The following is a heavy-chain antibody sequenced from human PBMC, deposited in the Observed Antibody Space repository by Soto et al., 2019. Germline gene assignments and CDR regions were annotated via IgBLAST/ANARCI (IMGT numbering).Heavy chain of an antibody. CDR3: ARGESYYGSGSYWS. V-gene: IGHV4-59*01. CDR2: IYYSGST. J-gene: IGHJ4*02. CDR1: GGSISSYY. D-gene: IGHD3-10*01. Sequence: SETLSLTCTVSGGSISSYYWSWIRQPPGKGLEWIGYIYYSGSTNYNPSLKSRVTISVDTSKNQFSLKLSSVTAADTAVYYCARGESYYGSGSYWSWGQGILVTVSS.